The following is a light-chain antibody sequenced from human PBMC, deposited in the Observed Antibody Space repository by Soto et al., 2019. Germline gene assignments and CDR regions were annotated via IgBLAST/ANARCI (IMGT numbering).Light chain of an antibody. J-gene: IGKJ1*01. CDR3: QQSNSTPWT. V-gene: IGKV1-39*01. CDR2: TAY. CDR1: QSITNY. Sequence: DIQMTQSPSSLSASVGDRVTITCRASQSITNYLNWYQQKPGKAPKLLIYTAYSLQSGVPSRFRGSESGTDFTLSISSLQPEDFATYYCQQSNSTPWTFGQGNKVDIK.